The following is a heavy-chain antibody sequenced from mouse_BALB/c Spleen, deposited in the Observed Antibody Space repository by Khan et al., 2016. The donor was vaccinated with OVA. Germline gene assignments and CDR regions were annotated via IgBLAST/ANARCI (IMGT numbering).Heavy chain of an antibody. Sequence: EVELVESGGGLVKPGGSLKLSCAASGFTFSDYYMYWVRQTPEKRLEWVATISDGGSSTYYPDSVKGRFTISRDNAKNNLYLQMNSLKSDDKAMYYGARAGYGGFAYWGQGTLVTVSA. D-gene: IGHD1-1*02. CDR3: ARAGYGGFAY. CDR1: GFTFSDYY. V-gene: IGHV5-4*02. J-gene: IGHJ3*01. CDR2: ISDGGSST.